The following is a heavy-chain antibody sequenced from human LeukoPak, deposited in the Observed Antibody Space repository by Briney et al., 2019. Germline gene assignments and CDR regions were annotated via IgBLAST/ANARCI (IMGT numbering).Heavy chain of an antibody. CDR2: IKQDGSEK. J-gene: IGHJ4*02. Sequence: GGSLRLSCAASGFTYSSYWMSWVRQAPGKGLEWVANIKQDGSEKYYLDSVKGRFTIPRDNAKNSLDLQMNSLRAEDTAVYYCARGGVYSSGWYVDYWGQGTLVTVSS. CDR3: ARGGVYSSGWYVDY. V-gene: IGHV3-7*01. D-gene: IGHD6-19*01. CDR1: GFTYSSYW.